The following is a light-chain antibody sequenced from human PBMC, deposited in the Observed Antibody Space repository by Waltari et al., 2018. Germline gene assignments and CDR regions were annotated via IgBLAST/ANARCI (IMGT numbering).Light chain of an antibody. CDR2: AAS. J-gene: IGKJ4*01. CDR1: QSITSSW. V-gene: IGKV3-20*01. CDR3: QQYDGSVVT. Sequence: EIVLTQSPGTLSLSPGERVTLSCRASQSITSSWMTWYHQKPGQAPRLLIYAASTRAPGVPDMVSGSGSWTDFTLTISRLEPEDSAIYYCQQYDGSVVTFGGGTKVEIK.